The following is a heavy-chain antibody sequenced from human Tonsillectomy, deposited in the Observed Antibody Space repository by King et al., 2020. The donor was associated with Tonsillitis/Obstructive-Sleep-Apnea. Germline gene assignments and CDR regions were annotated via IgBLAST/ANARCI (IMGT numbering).Heavy chain of an antibody. CDR2: ISAYNGNT. J-gene: IGHJ6*03. D-gene: IGHD3-3*01. V-gene: IGHV1-18*01. Sequence: QLVQSGAEVKKRGASVKVSCKASGNTFNSYGISWVRQAPGQGLEWRGWISAYNGNTNYAQKPQGRGTMTTDTSTSTDYMEMRSMRSDDTAVYYCARMDGEVFCGGSPYYYMDVWGKGTTVTVSS. CDR3: ARMDGEVFCGGSPYYYMDV. CDR1: GNTFNSYG.